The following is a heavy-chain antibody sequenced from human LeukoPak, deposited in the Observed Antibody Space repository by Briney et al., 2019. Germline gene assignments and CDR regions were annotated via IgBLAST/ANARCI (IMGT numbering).Heavy chain of an antibody. V-gene: IGHV3-23*01. D-gene: IGHD3-10*01. CDR3: ARRGSQIWFGELSPYYYYGMDV. J-gene: IGHJ6*02. CDR2: ISGSGGNT. Sequence: PGGSLRLSCAASGFTFSSYWMHWVRQAPGKGLEWVSSISGSGGNTYYADSVKGRFTISRDNSKNTLYMQMNSLRAEDTAVYYCARRGSQIWFGELSPYYYYGMDVWGQGTTVTVSS. CDR1: GFTFSSYW.